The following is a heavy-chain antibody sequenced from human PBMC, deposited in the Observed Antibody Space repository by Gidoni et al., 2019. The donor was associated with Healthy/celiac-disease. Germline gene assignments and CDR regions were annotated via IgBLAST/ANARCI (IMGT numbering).Heavy chain of an antibody. D-gene: IGHD2-2*01. CDR2: ISGSGGST. V-gene: IGHV3-23*01. Sequence: EVQLLESGGGLVQPGGYLRLSCAASGFNFSSYAMSWVLPAPGKGLEWVSAISGSGGSTYYADSVKCRFTISRDNSKNTLYLQMNSLRAEDTAVYYCAKPGGVVVPAVYGMDVWGQGTTVTVSS. CDR1: GFNFSSYA. CDR3: AKPGGVVVPAVYGMDV. J-gene: IGHJ6*02.